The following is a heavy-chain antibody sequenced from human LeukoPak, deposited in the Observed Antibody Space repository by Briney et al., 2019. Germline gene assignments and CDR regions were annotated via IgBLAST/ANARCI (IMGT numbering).Heavy chain of an antibody. J-gene: IGHJ4*02. CDR3: ARSYSSGSADY. CDR2: IYYSGST. V-gene: IGHV4-59*01. Sequence: SETLSLTCTVSGGSISSYYWSWIRQPPGKGLEWIGYIYYSGSTNYNPSLKSRVTISVDTSKDQFSLKLSSVTAADTAVYYCARSYSSGSADYWGQGTLVTVSS. D-gene: IGHD3-22*01. CDR1: GGSISSYY.